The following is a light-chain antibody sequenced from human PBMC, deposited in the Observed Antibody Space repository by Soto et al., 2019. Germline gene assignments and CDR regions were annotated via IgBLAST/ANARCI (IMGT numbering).Light chain of an antibody. J-gene: IGLJ1*01. CDR1: SSDVGDYDY. Sequence: QSALTQPASVSGSPGQSITISCTGTSSDVGDYDYVSWYQQHPGKVPKLLIYEVSNRPSGVSNRFSGSKSGNMASLTISGLQAEDEADYYCSSYTSIATEVFGTGTKLTVL. V-gene: IGLV2-14*01. CDR3: SSYTSIATEV. CDR2: EVS.